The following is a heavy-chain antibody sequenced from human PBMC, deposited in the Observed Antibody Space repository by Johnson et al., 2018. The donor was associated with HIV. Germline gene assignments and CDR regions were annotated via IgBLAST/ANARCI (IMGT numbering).Heavy chain of an antibody. D-gene: IGHD4-11*01. CDR2: IGTAGDT. J-gene: IGHJ3*02. V-gene: IGHV3-13*01. Sequence: MQLVESGGGLVQPGGSLRLSCAASGFTFSRYDMHWVHQATGKGLEWVSGIGTAGDTYYPGSVKGRFTISRENVKNSLYLQMNSLRAGDTAVYYCARVGLDYSKFDAFDIWGQGTMVTVSS. CDR1: GFTFSRYD. CDR3: ARVGLDYSKFDAFDI.